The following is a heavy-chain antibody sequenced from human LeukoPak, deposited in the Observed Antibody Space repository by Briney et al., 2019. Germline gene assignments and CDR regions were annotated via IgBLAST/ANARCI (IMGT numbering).Heavy chain of an antibody. V-gene: IGHV3-23*01. J-gene: IGHJ4*02. CDR1: GFNFRIYA. CDR2: ITSSGGST. CDR3: TRSLDY. Sequence: GGSLRLSCAASGFNFRIYAMSWVRQAPGMRLEWVSTITSSGGSTFYADSVKGHFTISRDNAKNSLYLQMNSLRAEDTAVYYCTRSLDYWGQGTLVTVSS. D-gene: IGHD6-19*01.